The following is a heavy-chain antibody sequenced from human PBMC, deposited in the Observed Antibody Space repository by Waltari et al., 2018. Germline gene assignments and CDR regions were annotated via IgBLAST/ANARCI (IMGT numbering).Heavy chain of an antibody. CDR2: IYHCWST. V-gene: IGHV4-38-2*02. J-gene: IGHJ4*02. CDR1: GYSISSGYY. Sequence: QVQLQASGPGLVKPSETLSLTCTVSGYSISSGYYWGWIRQPPGKGLEWIGSIYHCWSTDYDTSLKSRVTISVETSKNHFSLKLSSVTAADTAVYYCARTIGPIVGEPLFDYWGQGTLVSVSS. CDR3: ARTIGPIVGEPLFDY. D-gene: IGHD1-26*01.